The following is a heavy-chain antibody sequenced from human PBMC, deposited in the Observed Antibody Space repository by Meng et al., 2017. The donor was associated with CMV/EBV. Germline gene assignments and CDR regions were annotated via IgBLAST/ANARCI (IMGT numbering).Heavy chain of an antibody. Sequence: SVQVSCKASGGTFSSYVLNWVRQAPGQGLEWMGGLIPMLDTPEYAQKFQGRVTITADKSTSTAYMELTSLTSDDTAVYYCAKRDGRSPWYFDLWGRATLVTVSS. CDR2: LIPMLDTP. CDR1: GGTFSSYV. CDR3: AKRDGRSPWYFDL. D-gene: IGHD3-16*01. J-gene: IGHJ2*01. V-gene: IGHV1-69*10.